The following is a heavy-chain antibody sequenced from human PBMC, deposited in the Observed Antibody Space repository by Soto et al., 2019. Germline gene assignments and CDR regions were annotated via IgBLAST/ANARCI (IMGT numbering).Heavy chain of an antibody. CDR1: GFTFSNFG. CDR2: ISADGSDK. CDR3: TKGSEVARQELDY. J-gene: IGHJ4*02. Sequence: QVQLVESGGGVVQPGRSPRLSCAASGFTFSNFGMHWGRQAPGKGLEWVAAISADGSDKYFSDSMKGRFTISRDNSKNTLFLQMNSLRVEDTAVYYCTKGSEVARQELDYWGQGTLVTVSS. D-gene: IGHD3-3*01. V-gene: IGHV3-30*18.